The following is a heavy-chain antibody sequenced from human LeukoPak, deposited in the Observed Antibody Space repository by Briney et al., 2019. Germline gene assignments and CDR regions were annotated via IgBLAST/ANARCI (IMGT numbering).Heavy chain of an antibody. Sequence: PSQTLSLTCTVSGGSISSGDYYWSWIRQPPGKGLEWIGYIYYSGSTNYNPSLKSRVTISVDTSKNQFSLKLSSVTAADTAVYYCARVARRGSGSYYHFDYWGQGTLVTVSS. D-gene: IGHD3-10*01. CDR2: IYYSGST. V-gene: IGHV4-61*08. CDR1: GGSISSGDYY. CDR3: ARVARRGSGSYYHFDY. J-gene: IGHJ4*02.